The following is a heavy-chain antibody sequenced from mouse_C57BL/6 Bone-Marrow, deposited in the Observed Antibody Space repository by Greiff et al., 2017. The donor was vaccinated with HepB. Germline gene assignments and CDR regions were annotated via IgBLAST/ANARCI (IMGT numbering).Heavy chain of an antibody. J-gene: IGHJ2*01. CDR1: GYTFTSYW. D-gene: IGHD1-1*01. V-gene: IGHV1-64*01. Sequence: QVQLQQPGAELVKPGASVKLSCKASGYTFTSYWMHWVKQRPGQGLEWIGMIHPNSGSTNYNEKFKSKATLTVDKSSSTAYMQLSSLTSADSAVYDCARSGVTTVVAFDYWGQGTTLTVSS. CDR3: ARSGVTTVVAFDY. CDR2: IHPNSGST.